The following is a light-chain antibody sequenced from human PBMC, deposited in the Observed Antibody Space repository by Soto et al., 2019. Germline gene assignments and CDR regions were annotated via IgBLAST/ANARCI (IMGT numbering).Light chain of an antibody. J-gene: IGLJ1*01. CDR1: ISDIGGYNF. CDR3: SSYGGSNNLYV. V-gene: IGLV2-8*01. CDR2: EVN. Sequence: QCVLTPPPPASGSPGQSVTIYCTGTISDIGGYNFVSLYQQPPGKAPKLIILEVNKRPSGVPDRFAGSKSGNTASLTVSGLQAEDEADYFCSSYGGSNNLYVFGSGSKVTVL.